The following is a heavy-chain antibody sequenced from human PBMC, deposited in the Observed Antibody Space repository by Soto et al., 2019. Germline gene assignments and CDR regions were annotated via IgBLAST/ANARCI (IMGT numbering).Heavy chain of an antibody. CDR3: ARDPHNQYYYDSSGYYYEYYFDY. Sequence: ASVKVSCKASGYTFTGYYMHWVRQAPGQGLEWMGWINPNSGGTNYAQKFQGRVTMTRDTSISTAYMELSRLRSDDTAVYYCARDPHNQYYYDSSGYYYEYYFDYWGQGALVTVSS. J-gene: IGHJ4*02. CDR1: GYTFTGYY. V-gene: IGHV1-2*02. D-gene: IGHD3-22*01. CDR2: INPNSGGT.